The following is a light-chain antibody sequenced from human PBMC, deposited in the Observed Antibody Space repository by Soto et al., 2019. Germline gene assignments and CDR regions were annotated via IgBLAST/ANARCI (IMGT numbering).Light chain of an antibody. CDR2: GVS. CDR3: QQFHNWPPIT. CDR1: QSVSTN. J-gene: IGKJ5*01. Sequence: EIVMTQSPATLSVSPGERATLSCRASQSVSTNLAWYQQKPGQAPRLLIYGVSTRATGIPARFSGSGSRTEFTLTISSLQSEDFAVYYCQQFHNWPPITFGQGTRLAIK. V-gene: IGKV3-15*01.